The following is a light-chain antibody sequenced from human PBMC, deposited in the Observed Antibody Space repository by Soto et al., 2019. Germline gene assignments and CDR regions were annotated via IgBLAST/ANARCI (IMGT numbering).Light chain of an antibody. Sequence: QSALTQPASVSGSPGQSITISCTGTSSDIGGYKYVSWYQQNPDKAPKLMIYDVSYRPSGVSDRFSGSESGNTASLTISGLQAEDEADYYCSSYTSINTHVFGTGTKLTVL. J-gene: IGLJ1*01. CDR1: SSDIGGYKY. CDR2: DVS. V-gene: IGLV2-14*01. CDR3: SSYTSINTHV.